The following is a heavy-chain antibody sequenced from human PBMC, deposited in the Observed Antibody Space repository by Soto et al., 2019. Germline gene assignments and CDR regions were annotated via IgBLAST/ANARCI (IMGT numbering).Heavy chain of an antibody. Sequence: PGGSLRLSCAASGFTFSNAWMNWVRQAPGKGLEWVGRIKSKTDGGTTDYAAPVKGRFTISRDDSKNTLYLQMNSLKTEDTAVYYCTTHGPHDSSGYSFDYWGQGTLVTVSS. D-gene: IGHD3-22*01. CDR3: TTHGPHDSSGYSFDY. V-gene: IGHV3-15*07. CDR1: GFTFSNAW. J-gene: IGHJ4*02. CDR2: IKSKTDGGTT.